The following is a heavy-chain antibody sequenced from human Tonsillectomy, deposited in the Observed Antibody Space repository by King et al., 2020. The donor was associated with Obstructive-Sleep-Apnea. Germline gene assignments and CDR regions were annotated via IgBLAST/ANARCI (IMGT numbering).Heavy chain of an antibody. Sequence: QLVQSGAEVKKPGASVKVSCKASGYTFTTYDINLVRQAPGQGLEWMGWMNPNSGNTGYAQQFQGRVTMTRDTSINTAYMELSSLRSEDTAVYYWSRVRAYYSDSSGFYTWGFWGQGTLVTVSS. CDR3: SRVRAYYSDSSGFYTWGF. CDR2: MNPNSGNT. CDR1: GYTFTTYD. J-gene: IGHJ4*02. V-gene: IGHV1-8*01. D-gene: IGHD3-22*01.